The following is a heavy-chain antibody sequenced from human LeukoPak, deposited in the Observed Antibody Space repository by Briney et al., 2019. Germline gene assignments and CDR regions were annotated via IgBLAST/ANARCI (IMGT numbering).Heavy chain of an antibody. CDR3: AKATSVTTLFDY. CDR1: GFIFSSYG. Sequence: GGSLRLSCAASGFIFSSYGMTWVRQAPGKGLEWVSAISGSGSGGSTYYADSVKGRFTISRDNSKNTLYLQMDSLRVEDTAVYYCAKATSVTTLFDYWGQGTLVTVSS. D-gene: IGHD4-17*01. CDR2: ISGSGSGGST. J-gene: IGHJ4*02. V-gene: IGHV3-23*01.